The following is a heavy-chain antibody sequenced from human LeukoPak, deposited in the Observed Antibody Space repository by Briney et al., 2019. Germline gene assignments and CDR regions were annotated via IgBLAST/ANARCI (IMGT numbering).Heavy chain of an antibody. J-gene: IGHJ3*02. Sequence: GGSLRLSCAASGFTFSSYRMNWVRQAPGEGLEWVSSISSSSSYIYYADAVKGRFTISRDNAKNSLYLQMNSLRAEDTAVYYCARVGPREMTTVTNGAFDIWGQGTMVTVSS. CDR2: ISSSSSYI. CDR3: ARVGPREMTTVTNGAFDI. V-gene: IGHV3-21*01. CDR1: GFTFSSYR. D-gene: IGHD4-17*01.